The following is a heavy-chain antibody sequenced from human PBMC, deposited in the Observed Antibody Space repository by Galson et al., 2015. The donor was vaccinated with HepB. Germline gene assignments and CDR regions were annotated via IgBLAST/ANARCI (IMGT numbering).Heavy chain of an antibody. V-gene: IGHV3-11*03. Sequence: SLRLSCAASGFIFSDNYMSWIRQTPGKGLECISYISTTSTYTDYADSVKGRFTISRDNAKKSLYLQMDSLRVEDTAIYFCASTKRRHGVPSRPPPYFDYWGQGALVTVSS. J-gene: IGHJ4*02. CDR1: GFIFSDNY. CDR2: ISTTSTYT. CDR3: ASTKRRHGVPSRPPPYFDY. D-gene: IGHD6-6*01.